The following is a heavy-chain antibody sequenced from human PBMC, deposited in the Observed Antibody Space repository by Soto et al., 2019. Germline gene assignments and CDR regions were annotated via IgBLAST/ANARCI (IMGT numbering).Heavy chain of an antibody. CDR1: KFSFSGYW. V-gene: IGHV3-74*01. Sequence: EVQLVESGGGLVQPGGSLRLSCAASKFSFSGYWLHWVRQAPGKGLMWVSRVNPDGSTTTYADSVKGRFTISRANARDTVSLQMNSLRAEDTAVYYCARVASVSYDWFDPWGQGTLVTVSS. CDR2: VNPDGSTT. J-gene: IGHJ5*02. CDR3: ARVASVSYDWFDP. D-gene: IGHD1-26*01.